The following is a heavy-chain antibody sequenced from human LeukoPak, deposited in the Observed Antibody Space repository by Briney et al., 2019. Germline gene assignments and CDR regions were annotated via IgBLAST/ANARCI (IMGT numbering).Heavy chain of an antibody. D-gene: IGHD3-10*01. V-gene: IGHV3-11*04. CDR3: AKDLMGFGWPHFDY. CDR2: ISRSGSTK. CDR1: GFTFSDYN. Sequence: GGSLRLSCAASGFTFSDYNMRWIRQAPGKGLEWVSSISRSGSTKYYADSVKGRFTISRDNSKNTLYLQMNSLRVEDTAVYYCAKDLMGFGWPHFDYWGQGTLVTVSS. J-gene: IGHJ4*02.